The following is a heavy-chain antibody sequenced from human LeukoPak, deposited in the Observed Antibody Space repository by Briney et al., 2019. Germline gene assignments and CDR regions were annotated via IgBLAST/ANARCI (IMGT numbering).Heavy chain of an antibody. V-gene: IGHV3-7*01. D-gene: IGHD3-3*01. CDR2: IKQDGSEE. CDR3: ARDAHDFWSGYYTPLYYYYMDV. CDR1: GFTFSSYW. J-gene: IGHJ6*03. Sequence: PGGSLRLSCAASGFTFSSYWMSWVRQAPGTGLEWVANIKQDGSEEHYVDYVKGRFTISRDNAKNTLYLQMDSLRAEDTAVYYCARDAHDFWSGYYTPLYYYYMDVWGKGTTVTVSS.